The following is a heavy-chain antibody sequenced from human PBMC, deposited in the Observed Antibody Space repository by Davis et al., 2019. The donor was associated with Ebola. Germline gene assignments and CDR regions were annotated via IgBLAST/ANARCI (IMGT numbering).Heavy chain of an antibody. D-gene: IGHD4-17*01. V-gene: IGHV3-30*01. J-gene: IGHJ5*02. CDR1: KFTFRDYS. CDR2: ISHYRSNR. Sequence: GESLKISCVASKFTFRDYSINWIRQAPGTGREWMSIISHYRSNRFYADSVKGRFTISRDNSKNTVYLQMNSLRPDDTATYYCAIDADFGEYGWFDPWGQGTLVIVSS. CDR3: AIDADFGEYGWFDP.